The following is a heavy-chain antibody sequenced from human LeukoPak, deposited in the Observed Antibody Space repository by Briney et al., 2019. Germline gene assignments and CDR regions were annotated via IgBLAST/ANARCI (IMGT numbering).Heavy chain of an antibody. CDR3: ARDLNGDPPFDY. Sequence: PGGSLRLSCAASGFTFSSYSMNWVRQAPGKGLEWVSSISSSSSYIYYADSVKGRFTISRDNAKNSLYLQMNSLRAEDTAVYYCARDLNGDPPFDYWGQGTLVTVSS. V-gene: IGHV3-21*01. D-gene: IGHD4-17*01. CDR2: ISSSSSYI. J-gene: IGHJ4*02. CDR1: GFTFSSYS.